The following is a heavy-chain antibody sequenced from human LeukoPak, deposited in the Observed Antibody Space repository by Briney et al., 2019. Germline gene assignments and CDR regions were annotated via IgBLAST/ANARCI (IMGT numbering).Heavy chain of an antibody. Sequence: KPSETLSLTCTVSGGSISSYYWSWIRQPPGKGLEWIGYIYHSGSTNYNPSLKSRVTISVDTSKNQFSLKLSSVTAADTAVYYCARLLRYDAFDIWGQGTMVTVSS. D-gene: IGHD3-9*01. J-gene: IGHJ3*02. V-gene: IGHV4-59*01. CDR3: ARLLRYDAFDI. CDR2: IYHSGST. CDR1: GGSISSYY.